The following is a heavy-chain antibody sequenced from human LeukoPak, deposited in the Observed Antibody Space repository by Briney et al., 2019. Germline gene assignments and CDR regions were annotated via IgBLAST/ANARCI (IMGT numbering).Heavy chain of an antibody. Sequence: GASVKVSCKASGYTFTSYGISWVRQAPGQGLGWVGWISAYNGKTNNAQKLQGRGTMTTDTPTSTAYMELRSLRSDDTAVCYCARASTLRQQLVPYGYWGQGTLVTVSS. J-gene: IGHJ4*02. CDR3: ARASTLRQQLVPYGY. CDR1: GYTFTSYG. D-gene: IGHD6-13*01. V-gene: IGHV1-18*01. CDR2: ISAYNGKT.